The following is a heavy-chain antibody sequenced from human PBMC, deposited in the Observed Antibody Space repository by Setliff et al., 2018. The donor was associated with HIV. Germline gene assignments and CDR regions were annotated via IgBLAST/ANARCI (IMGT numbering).Heavy chain of an antibody. V-gene: IGHV4-59*04. CDR3: ASPFGAVAGTMDV. CDR1: GGSISSYY. CDR2: IYHSGST. D-gene: IGHD6-19*01. J-gene: IGHJ6*04. Sequence: KPSETLSLTCTVSGGSISSYYWSWIRQPPGKGLEWIGSIYHSGSTYYNPSLKSRVTISVDTSKNYFSLKLTSVTAADTAVYYCASPFGAVAGTMDVWGKGTTVTVSS.